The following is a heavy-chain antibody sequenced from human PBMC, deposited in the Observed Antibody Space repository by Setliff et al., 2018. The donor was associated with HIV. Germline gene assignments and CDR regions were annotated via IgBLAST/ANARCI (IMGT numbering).Heavy chain of an antibody. Sequence: GGSLRLSCAASGFTFSSYGMHWVRQAPGKGLEWVAFIRYDGSNKYYADSGKGRFTISRDNSKNTLYLQMNSLRAEDMALYYCAKGRYSSSWYYFDYWGQGTLVTVSS. V-gene: IGHV3-30*02. CDR3: AKGRYSSSWYYFDY. CDR1: GFTFSSYG. J-gene: IGHJ4*02. D-gene: IGHD6-13*01. CDR2: IRYDGSNK.